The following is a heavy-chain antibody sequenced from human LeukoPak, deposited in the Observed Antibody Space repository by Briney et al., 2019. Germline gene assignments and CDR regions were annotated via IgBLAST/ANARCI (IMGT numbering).Heavy chain of an antibody. CDR3: ARDSLYYDSSGYYTNWFDP. D-gene: IGHD3-22*01. CDR1: GGTFSSYA. Sequence: ASVKVSCKASGGTFSSYAISWVRQAPGQGLEWMEGIIPIFGTANYAQKFQGRVTITADKSTSTAYMELSSLRSEDTAVYYCARDSLYYDSSGYYTNWFDPWGQGTLVTVSS. V-gene: IGHV1-69*06. CDR2: IIPIFGTA. J-gene: IGHJ5*02.